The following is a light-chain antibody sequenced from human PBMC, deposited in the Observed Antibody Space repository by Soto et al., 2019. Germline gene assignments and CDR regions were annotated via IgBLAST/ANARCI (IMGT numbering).Light chain of an antibody. Sequence: DIQLTQSPPTLSASVGDRVTITCWASQSIRYYLAWYQQMPGKAPKLLIYGASSLQSRVPSRFSGSGSGTEFTLTISSLQPDDFATYFCQHHNSYSQTFGQGTKVAIK. CDR3: QHHNSYSQT. CDR2: GAS. V-gene: IGKV1-5*01. CDR1: QSIRYY. J-gene: IGKJ1*01.